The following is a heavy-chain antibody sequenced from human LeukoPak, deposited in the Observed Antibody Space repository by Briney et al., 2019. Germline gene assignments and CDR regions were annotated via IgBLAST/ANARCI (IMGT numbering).Heavy chain of an antibody. Sequence: GGSLRLSCAASGFTFSTYWMTWVRQAPAKGLEWVANKKEDGSEKYYVDSVKGRFTISRDNAKNSLYLQMNSLRAEDTAVYYCARALCIWGGDCHYFDYWGQGTLVTVSS. D-gene: IGHD2-21*01. CDR1: GFTFSTYW. V-gene: IGHV3-7*01. CDR2: KKEDGSEK. J-gene: IGHJ4*02. CDR3: ARALCIWGGDCHYFDY.